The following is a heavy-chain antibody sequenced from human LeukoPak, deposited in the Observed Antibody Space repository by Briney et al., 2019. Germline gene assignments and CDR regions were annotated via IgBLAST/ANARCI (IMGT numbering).Heavy chain of an antibody. CDR2: IKQDGSEK. CDR1: GFTFSNYW. V-gene: IGHV3-7*01. D-gene: IGHD2-8*01. Sequence: GGSLRLSCAVSGFTFSNYWMTWVRQAPGKGLEWVANIKQDGSEKYYVDSVKGRFTISRDNAKSSLYLQMNSLRVEDTAVYYCTRGVTIVPDYWGQGTLVTVS. CDR3: TRGVTIVPDY. J-gene: IGHJ4*02.